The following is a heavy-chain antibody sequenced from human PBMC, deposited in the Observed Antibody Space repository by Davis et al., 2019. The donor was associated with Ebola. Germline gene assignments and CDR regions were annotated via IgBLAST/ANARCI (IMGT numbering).Heavy chain of an antibody. Sequence: ASVKVSCKASGYTFTGYYIHWVRQAPGQGLEWMGLINPTAGDPRYAPRFRGRVTMTRDTSTSTVYMELNSLGYDDTAVYFCARAGYGSDLPDTYFYYYGMDVWGKGTTVAVSS. CDR3: ARAGYGSDLPDTYFYYYGMDV. V-gene: IGHV1-46*01. J-gene: IGHJ6*04. D-gene: IGHD1-26*01. CDR1: GYTFTGYY. CDR2: INPTAGDP.